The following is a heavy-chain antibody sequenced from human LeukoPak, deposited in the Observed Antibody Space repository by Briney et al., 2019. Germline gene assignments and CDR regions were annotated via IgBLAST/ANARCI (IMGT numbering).Heavy chain of an antibody. Sequence: GGSLRLSCAASGFTFSSYAMTWVRQAPGKGLEWVSDISNSAVSTYYAESAKGRFTISRDNSKNTLYLQMNRLRPEDTAIYFCAKNSRGSNYGPFDHWGQGTLVTVSS. D-gene: IGHD3-10*01. CDR2: ISNSAVST. CDR1: GFTFSSYA. V-gene: IGHV3-23*01. J-gene: IGHJ4*02. CDR3: AKNSRGSNYGPFDH.